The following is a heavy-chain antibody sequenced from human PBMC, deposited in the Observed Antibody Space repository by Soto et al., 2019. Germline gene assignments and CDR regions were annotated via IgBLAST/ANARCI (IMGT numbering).Heavy chain of an antibody. CDR2: IIPILGIA. CDR1: GGTFSSYT. Sequence: QVQLVQSGAEVKKPGSSVKVSCKASGGTFSSYTISWVRQAPGQGLEWMGRIIPILGIANYAQKFQGRVTITADKSTSTAYMELSSLRSEDTAVYYCASYGDYPSFFDYWGQGTLVTVSS. V-gene: IGHV1-69*02. D-gene: IGHD4-17*01. CDR3: ASYGDYPSFFDY. J-gene: IGHJ4*02.